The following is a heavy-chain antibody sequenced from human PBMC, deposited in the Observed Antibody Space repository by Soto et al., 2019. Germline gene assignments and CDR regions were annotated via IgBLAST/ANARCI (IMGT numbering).Heavy chain of an antibody. CDR2: IYYSGST. CDR1: GGSISSYY. V-gene: IGHV4-59*08. Sequence: QVQLQESGPGLVKPSETLSLTCTVSGGSISSYYWSWIRQPPGKGLEWIGYIYYSGSTNYNPSLKSRVTISVDTSKNQFSLKLSSVTAADTAVYYCARHALSGWSLGDFDYWGQGTLVTVSS. CDR3: ARHALSGWSLGDFDY. J-gene: IGHJ4*02. D-gene: IGHD6-19*01.